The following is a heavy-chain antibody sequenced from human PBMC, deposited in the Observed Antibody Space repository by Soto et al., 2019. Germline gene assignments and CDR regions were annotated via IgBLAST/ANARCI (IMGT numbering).Heavy chain of an antibody. CDR1: GYTFTSYC. CDR2: ISAYNGNT. CDR3: ARESSGSSPDHFDY. V-gene: IGHV1-18*04. Sequence: GASVKVSCKASGYTFTSYCISWVRQAPGQGLEWMGWISAYNGNTNYAQKLQGRVTMTTDTSTSTAYMELRSLRSDDTAVYYCARESSGSSPDHFDYWGQGTLVTVSS. J-gene: IGHJ4*02. D-gene: IGHD1-26*01.